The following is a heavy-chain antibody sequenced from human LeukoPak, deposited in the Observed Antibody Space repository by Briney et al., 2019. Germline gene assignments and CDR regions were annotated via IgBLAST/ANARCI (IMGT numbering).Heavy chain of an antibody. CDR2: TYYRSKWYN. Sequence: SQTLSLTCAISGDSVSSNSAAWNWIRQSPWRALEWLGRTYYRSKWYNDYAVSVKSRITINPDTSKNQFSLQLNSVTPEDTAVYYCARDFLISGSARLMAGVDWGQGTLVTVSS. J-gene: IGHJ4*02. D-gene: IGHD6-6*01. CDR1: GDSVSSNSAA. CDR3: ARDFLISGSARLMAGVD. V-gene: IGHV6-1*01.